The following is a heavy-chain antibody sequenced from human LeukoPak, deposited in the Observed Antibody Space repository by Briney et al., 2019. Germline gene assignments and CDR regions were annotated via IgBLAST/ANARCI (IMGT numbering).Heavy chain of an antibody. D-gene: IGHD3-22*01. CDR1: GFAFSSYA. CDR3: WSDYYDSSGYYVFGS. V-gene: IGHV3-64*01. J-gene: IGHJ4*02. CDR2: ISSNGGST. Sequence: GGSLRLSCAASGFAFSSYAMHWVRQAPGKGLEYVASISSNGGSTYYANSVKGRFTISRDNSKNTLYLQMNSLRAEDMALYYCWSDYYDSSGYYVFGSWGKGTLVTVSS.